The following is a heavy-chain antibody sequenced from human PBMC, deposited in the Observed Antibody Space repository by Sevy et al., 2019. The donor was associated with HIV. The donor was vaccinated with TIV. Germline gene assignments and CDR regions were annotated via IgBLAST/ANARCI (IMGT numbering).Heavy chain of an antibody. Sequence: GGSLRLSCAASGFMFNSYSTNWVRQAPGTGLEWLSYINSGSGAISYADSVKGRFTISRDNAKNSLYLQMNSLRAEDTAVYYCVRTVSGTFRYDDYWGQGTLVTVSS. D-gene: IGHD3-16*02. J-gene: IGHJ4*02. CDR1: GFMFNSYS. CDR2: INSGSGAI. CDR3: VRTVSGTFRYDDY. V-gene: IGHV3-48*01.